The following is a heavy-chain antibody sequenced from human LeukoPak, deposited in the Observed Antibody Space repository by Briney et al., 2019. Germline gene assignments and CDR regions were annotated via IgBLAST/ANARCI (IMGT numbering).Heavy chain of an antibody. Sequence: GGSLRLSCAASGFTFSSYSMNWVRQAPGKGLEWVSYISSRSRTIYYADSVKGRFTISRDNAKNSLYLQMNSLRAEDTAVYYCARDAYYSDSSGYYLPGGADYWGRGTPVTVSS. J-gene: IGHJ4*02. V-gene: IGHV3-48*01. D-gene: IGHD3-22*01. CDR2: ISSRSRTI. CDR3: ARDAYYSDSSGYYLPGGADY. CDR1: GFTFSSYS.